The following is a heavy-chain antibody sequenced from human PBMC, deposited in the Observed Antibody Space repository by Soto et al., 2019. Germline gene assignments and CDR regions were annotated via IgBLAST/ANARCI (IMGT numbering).Heavy chain of an antibody. CDR1: EGTFNSYA. D-gene: IGHD6-13*01. CDR2: IIPYYNTL. J-gene: IGHJ4*02. V-gene: IGHV1-69*01. Sequence: QAQVVQSGAEVRKPRSSVKLSCKASEGTFNSYAIAWVRQAPGQGLEWMGGIIPYYNTLNYAQKFQDRVTITADDSTNTVHMELSSLRSDDTAVYFCASGASRWYPYFFDSWAQGTLVTVSS. CDR3: ASGASRWYPYFFDS.